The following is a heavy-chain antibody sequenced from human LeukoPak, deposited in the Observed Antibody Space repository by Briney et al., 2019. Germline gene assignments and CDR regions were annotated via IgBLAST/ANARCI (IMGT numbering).Heavy chain of an antibody. CDR2: IKPNSGGT. Sequence: ASVKVSCKASGYRFTAYYMHWVRQAPGQGLEWMGWIKPNSGGTNYAQKFQGRVTMTRDTSISTAYMELSRLRSDDTAVYYCARDAIVVVVAATDAYFDSWGQGTLVTVSS. CDR1: GYRFTAYY. CDR3: ARDAIVVVVAATDAYFDS. V-gene: IGHV1-2*02. J-gene: IGHJ4*02. D-gene: IGHD2-15*01.